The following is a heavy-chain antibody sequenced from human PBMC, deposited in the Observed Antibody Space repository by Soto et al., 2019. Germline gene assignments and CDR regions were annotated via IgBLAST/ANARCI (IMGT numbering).Heavy chain of an antibody. Sequence: QVKLVQSGAEVKKPGASVKVSCKASGYTFTSDGVSWVRQAPGQGLEWMGWISGYNGNTNYAQRFRDRVTLTTDTSTSTAYMELRSLRSDASAVYYCARDAHCGGAHECRAMDVWGQGTTITVSS. V-gene: IGHV1-18*04. CDR3: ARDAHCGGAHECRAMDV. CDR1: GYTFTSDG. CDR2: ISGYNGNT. J-gene: IGHJ6*02. D-gene: IGHD2-21*01.